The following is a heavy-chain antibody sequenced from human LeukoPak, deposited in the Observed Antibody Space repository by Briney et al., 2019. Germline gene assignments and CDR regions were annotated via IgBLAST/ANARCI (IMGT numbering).Heavy chain of an antibody. Sequence: GGSLGLSCVVSEFSFSTYAVSWVRQAPGKGLEWVSAISADGGITYYADSVRGRFTISRDNSKNTLYLQMNSLRAEDTAVYYCAKSSGPGGNYYYGMDVWGQGTTVTVSS. V-gene: IGHV3-23*01. CDR2: ISADGGIT. J-gene: IGHJ6*02. CDR1: EFSFSTYA. CDR3: AKSSGPGGNYYYGMDV. D-gene: IGHD3-22*01.